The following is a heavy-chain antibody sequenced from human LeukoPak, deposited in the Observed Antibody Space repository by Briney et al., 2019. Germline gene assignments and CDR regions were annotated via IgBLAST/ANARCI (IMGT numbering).Heavy chain of an antibody. CDR3: ARGVWHYDL. J-gene: IGHJ2*01. Sequence: GGSLRLSCAASGFPFSSYWMHWVRRAPGKGLVWVSRIKSDGNTTTYAHSVKGRFTISRDNAKNTLYLQMNSLTVDDTAVYYCARGVWHYDLWGRGTLVTVSS. CDR2: IKSDGNTT. V-gene: IGHV3-74*01. CDR1: GFPFSSYW.